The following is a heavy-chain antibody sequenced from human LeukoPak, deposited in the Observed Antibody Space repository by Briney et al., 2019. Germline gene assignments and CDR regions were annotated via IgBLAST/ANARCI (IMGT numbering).Heavy chain of an antibody. CDR1: GYTFTDYY. CDR2: INPNSGGT. J-gene: IGHJ5*02. V-gene: IGHV1-2*02. D-gene: IGHD2-2*01. CDR3: GRGIPRAYCSGTSCYPNWFDP. Sequence: ASVTVSCKASGYTFTDYYMHWVRQAPGQGLEWMGWINPNSGGTNYAQKFQGRVTLTRDTSISTAYMEVSRLRSDDTAVYYCGRGIPRAYCSGTSCYPNWFDPWGQGTLVTVSS.